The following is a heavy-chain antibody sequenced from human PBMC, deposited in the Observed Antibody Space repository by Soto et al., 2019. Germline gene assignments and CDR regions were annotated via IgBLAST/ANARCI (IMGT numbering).Heavy chain of an antibody. V-gene: IGHV4-39*07. J-gene: IGHJ5*02. CDR2: IYYSGST. CDR1: GGSISSSNYY. Sequence: SETLSLTCAVSGGSISSSNYYWAWIRQSPGKGLEWIASIYYSGSTYYNPSLKSRVTISADTSKNQFSLKLSSVTAADTAVYYCARVLVGRYYDSRHLLKFDPWGQGTLVTASS. D-gene: IGHD3-22*01. CDR3: ARVLVGRYYDSRHLLKFDP.